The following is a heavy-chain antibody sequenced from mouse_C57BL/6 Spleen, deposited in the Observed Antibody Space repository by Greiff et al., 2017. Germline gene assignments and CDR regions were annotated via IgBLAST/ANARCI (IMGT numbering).Heavy chain of an antibody. V-gene: IGHV3-6*01. CDR1: GYSITSGYY. CDR2: ISYDGSN. Sequence: EVQRVESGPGLVKPSQSLSLTCSVTGYSITSGYYWNWIRQFPGNKLEWMGYISYDGSNNYNPSLKNRISITRDTSKNQFFLKLNSVTTEDTATYCCARGGYDYDWFAYWGQGTLVTVSA. J-gene: IGHJ3*01. D-gene: IGHD2-4*01. CDR3: ARGGYDYDWFAY.